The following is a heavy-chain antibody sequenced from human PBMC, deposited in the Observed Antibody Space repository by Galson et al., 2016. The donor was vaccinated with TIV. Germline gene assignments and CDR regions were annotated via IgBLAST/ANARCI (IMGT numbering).Heavy chain of an antibody. CDR2: IIPMVGMT. CDR1: GGTFSSYS. CDR3: ARRYRGSKNGFDM. J-gene: IGHJ3*02. Sequence: SVKVSCKASGGTFSSYSVSWVRQAPGQGLEWMGRIIPMVGMTNYAQKFQGKLTITADRSTTAAYLELSSLRSEDTAVYYCARRYRGSKNGFDMWGQGTMVTVSS. D-gene: IGHD1-26*01. V-gene: IGHV1-69*02.